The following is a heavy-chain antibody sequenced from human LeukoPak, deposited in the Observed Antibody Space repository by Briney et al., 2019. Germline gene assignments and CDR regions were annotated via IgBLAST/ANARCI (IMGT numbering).Heavy chain of an antibody. CDR3: AELGITMIGGV. Sequence: GGSPRLSCAASGFTFSSNGMSWVRQTPGKGLEWVSGISGSGVSTYYADSVEGRFTISRDNSKNTVYLQMNSPRAEDTAVYYCAELGITMIGGVWGKGTTVTISS. D-gene: IGHD3-10*02. CDR1: GFTFSSNG. CDR2: ISGSGVST. J-gene: IGHJ6*04. V-gene: IGHV3-23*01.